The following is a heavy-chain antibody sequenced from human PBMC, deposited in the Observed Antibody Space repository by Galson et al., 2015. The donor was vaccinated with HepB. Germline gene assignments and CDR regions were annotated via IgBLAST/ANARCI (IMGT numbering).Heavy chain of an antibody. J-gene: IGHJ3*02. CDR2: ISSSSSYT. D-gene: IGHD3-16*02. Sequence: SLRLSCAASGFTFSDYYMSWIRQAPGKGLEWVSYISSSSSYTNYADSVKGRFTISRDNAKNSLYLQMNSLRAEDTAVYYCARVGGFTFGGVIVRFAFDIWGQGTMVTVSS. V-gene: IGHV3-11*05. CDR1: GFTFSDYY. CDR3: ARVGGFTFGGVIVRFAFDI.